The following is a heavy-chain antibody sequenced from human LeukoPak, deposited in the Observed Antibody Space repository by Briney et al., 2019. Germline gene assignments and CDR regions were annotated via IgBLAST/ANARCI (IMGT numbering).Heavy chain of an antibody. CDR3: ATRLVTRCGDCYRNDY. CDR2: FDPADGES. V-gene: IGHV1-24*01. J-gene: IGHJ4*02. D-gene: IGHD2-21*02. CDR1: GYTLTQLS. Sequence: ASVKVSCQVSGYTLTQLSMHWVRQARGKGIAWMGGFDPADGESIYAQKFQGRVTMTEDTSTDTAYMELSSLRSEDTAVYYCATRLVTRCGDCYRNDYWGQGTLVTVSS.